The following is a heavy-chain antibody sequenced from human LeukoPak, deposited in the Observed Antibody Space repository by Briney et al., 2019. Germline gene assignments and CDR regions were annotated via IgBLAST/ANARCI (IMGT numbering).Heavy chain of an antibody. D-gene: IGHD5-18*01. V-gene: IGHV3-23*01. Sequence: GGSLRLSCTASGFTFGDYAMSWFRQAPGKGLEWVSAISGSGGSTYYADSVKGRFTISRDNSKNTLYLQMNSLRAEDTAVYYCAKDRLRGYSYGPPDDYWGQGTLVTVSS. CDR3: AKDRLRGYSYGPPDDY. J-gene: IGHJ4*02. CDR1: GFTFGDYA. CDR2: ISGSGGST.